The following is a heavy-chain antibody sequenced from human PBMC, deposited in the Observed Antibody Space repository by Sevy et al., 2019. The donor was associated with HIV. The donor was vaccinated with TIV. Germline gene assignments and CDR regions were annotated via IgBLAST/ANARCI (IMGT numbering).Heavy chain of an antibody. D-gene: IGHD5-12*01. Sequence: SETLSLTCSISGGTIVSSGHYWGWIRQTRGKGLEWIGSIYYNGHTFYTPSLKSRLTISIDTSKNQFSLTLSSVTVADTAVYFCASEAGGYDYDYGMDVWGQGTTVTVSS. CDR3: ASEAGGYDYDYGMDV. CDR2: IYYNGHT. V-gene: IGHV4-39*01. J-gene: IGHJ6*02. CDR1: GGTIVSSGHY.